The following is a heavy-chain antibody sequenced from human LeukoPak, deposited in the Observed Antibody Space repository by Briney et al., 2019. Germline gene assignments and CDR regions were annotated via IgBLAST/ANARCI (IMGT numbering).Heavy chain of an antibody. D-gene: IGHD3-10*01. CDR2: IYWNDDK. V-gene: IGHV2-5*01. Sequence: SGPTLVKPTQPLTLTCTFSGFSLSTSGVGVGWIRQPPAKALEWLALIYWNDDKRYSPSLKSRLTITKDTSKNQVVLTMTNWDPVDTATYYCAHSRITMVRGVIILPRFDYWGQGTLVTVSS. CDR1: GFSLSTSGVG. J-gene: IGHJ4*02. CDR3: AHSRITMVRGVIILPRFDY.